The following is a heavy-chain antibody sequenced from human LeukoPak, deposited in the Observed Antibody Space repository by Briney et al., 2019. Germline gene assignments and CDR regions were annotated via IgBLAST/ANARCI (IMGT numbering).Heavy chain of an antibody. J-gene: IGHJ4*02. V-gene: IGHV4-34*01. D-gene: IGHD1-1*01. CDR3: AGTGRKWDY. CDR2: INHSGST. Sequence: SETLSLTCAVYGGSFSGYYWSWIRQPPGKGLEWIGEINHSGSTNYNPSLKSRVTISVDTSKNQFSLKLSSVTAADTAVYYCAGTGRKWDYWGQGTLATVSS. CDR1: GGSFSGYY.